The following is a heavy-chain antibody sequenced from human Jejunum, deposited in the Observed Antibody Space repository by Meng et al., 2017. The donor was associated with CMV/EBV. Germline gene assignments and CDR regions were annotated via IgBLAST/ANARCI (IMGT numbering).Heavy chain of an antibody. CDR1: TFTKAG. Sequence: TFTKAGMTWVRQAPGKGLEWVSYISSDGRTVLYADSVKGRFTISRDNTKNSVYLQMKSLRAEDTAVYYCARELGARSPHYNWFDPWGQGTLVTVSS. J-gene: IGHJ5*02. V-gene: IGHV3-48*03. CDR2: ISSDGRTV. D-gene: IGHD1-26*01. CDR3: ARELGARSPHYNWFDP.